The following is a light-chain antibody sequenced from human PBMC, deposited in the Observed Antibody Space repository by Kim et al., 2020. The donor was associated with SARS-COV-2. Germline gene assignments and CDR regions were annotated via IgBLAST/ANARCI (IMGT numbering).Light chain of an antibody. V-gene: IGKV1-33*01. J-gene: IGKJ4*01. CDR3: QQYDNLLLT. CDR2: DAS. Sequence: DIQMTQSPSSLSASVGDRVTITCQASQDISNYLNWYQQKPGKAPKLLIYDASNLETGVPSRFSGSGSGTDFTFTISSLQPEDIATYYCQQYDNLLLTFSGETKVDIK. CDR1: QDISNY.